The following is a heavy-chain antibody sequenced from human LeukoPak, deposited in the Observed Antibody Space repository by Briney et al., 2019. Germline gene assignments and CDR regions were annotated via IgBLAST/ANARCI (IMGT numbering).Heavy chain of an antibody. D-gene: IGHD2-15*01. CDR1: GFTFSNSA. J-gene: IGHJ4*02. CDR3: ARGGLFSNFDC. Sequence: PGGSLRLSCAASGFTFSNSAMSWVRQAPGKGLEWVSAISGSGGSTYYADSVKGRFTLSRDNSKNTLYLQMNSLRAEDTAVYYCARGGLFSNFDCWGQGTLVTVSS. V-gene: IGHV3-23*01. CDR2: ISGSGGST.